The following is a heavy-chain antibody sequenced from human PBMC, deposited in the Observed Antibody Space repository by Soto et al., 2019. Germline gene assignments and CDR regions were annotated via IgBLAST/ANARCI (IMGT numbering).Heavy chain of an antibody. Sequence: GGSLRLSCAASGFNFSSYSMNWVRQAPGKGLKKVSYISSSSSKIYYANTVKGRLTISRDKAKNSLYMQMNSLRVEDMAVYYCARDGCSSTSCYYDAFDIWGQGTMVTVSS. D-gene: IGHD2-2*01. CDR1: GFNFSSYS. CDR2: ISSSSSKI. V-gene: IGHV3-48*01. CDR3: ARDGCSSTSCYYDAFDI. J-gene: IGHJ3*02.